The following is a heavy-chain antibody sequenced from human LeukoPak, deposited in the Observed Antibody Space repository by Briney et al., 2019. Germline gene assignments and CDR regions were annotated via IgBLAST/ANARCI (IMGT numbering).Heavy chain of an antibody. V-gene: IGHV1-2*02. J-gene: IGHJ4*02. CDR2: INPNSGGT. CDR1: GYTFTGYY. CDR3: AVRWGSGYCSGGSCYDVDY. D-gene: IGHD2-15*01. Sequence: ASVKVSCKAPGYTFTGYYMHWVRQAPGQGLEWMGWINPNSGGTNYAQKFQGRVTMTRDTSISTAYMELSRLRSDDTAVYYCAVRWGSGYCSGGSCYDVDYWGQGTLVTVSS.